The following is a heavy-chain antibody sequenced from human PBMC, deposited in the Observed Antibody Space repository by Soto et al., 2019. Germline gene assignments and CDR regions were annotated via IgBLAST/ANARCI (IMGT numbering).Heavy chain of an antibody. CDR2: ISYDGSSK. J-gene: IGHJ4*02. V-gene: IGHV3-30-3*01. D-gene: IGHD6-13*01. CDR3: AGAIGIAAVGEFDY. CDR1: GFTLSSYA. Sequence: QVQLVESGGGVVQPGRSLRLSCAASGFTLSSYAMHWVRQAPGKGLGWVAVISYDGSSKYYADSVKGRFTISRDNYKNTLYLQMNSLRAEDTAVYYCAGAIGIAAVGEFDYWGQGTLVTVSS.